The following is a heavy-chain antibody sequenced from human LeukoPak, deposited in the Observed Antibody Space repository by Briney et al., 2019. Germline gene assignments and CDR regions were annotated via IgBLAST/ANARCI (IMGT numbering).Heavy chain of an antibody. D-gene: IGHD2-2*02. V-gene: IGHV4-38-2*01. Sequence: PSETLSLTCAVSGYSISNDYYWGWVRQPPGKGLEWIGNIYHSGSTYKNPSLKSRLTMSLDTSMNQFSLKLISVTAADTAMYYCARLSGAPVRHPIYHFDYWGQGTLVTVSS. CDR1: GYSISNDYY. CDR2: IYHSGST. CDR3: ARLSGAPVRHPIYHFDY. J-gene: IGHJ4*02.